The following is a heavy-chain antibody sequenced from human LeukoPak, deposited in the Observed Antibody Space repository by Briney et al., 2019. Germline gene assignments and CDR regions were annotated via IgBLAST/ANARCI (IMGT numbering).Heavy chain of an antibody. V-gene: IGHV1-8*02. D-gene: IGHD5-12*01. CDR2: IIPNSGNT. CDR3: ARAIVGYSGYEPSYYFDY. J-gene: IGHJ4*02. CDR1: GYTFTDYY. Sequence: GASVKVSCKASGYTFTDYYIHWVRQAPGQGLEWMGWIIPNSGNTGYAQKFQGRVTMTRNTSISTAYMELSSLRSEDTAVYYCARAIVGYSGYEPSYYFDYWGQGTLVTVSS.